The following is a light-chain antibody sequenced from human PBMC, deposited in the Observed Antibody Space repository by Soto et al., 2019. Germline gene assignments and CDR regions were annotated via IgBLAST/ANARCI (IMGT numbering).Light chain of an antibody. J-gene: IGLJ2*01. CDR3: ATWSGGLSGWL. Sequence: QSVLTKPPSASGTPGQRVTISCSGSSSNIGTNYVYWYQQLPGTAPKLLIYRNNQRPSGVPDRFAGSKSGTSASLAISGLGSEDEAHYYCATWSGGLSGWLVGGGTKLTVL. V-gene: IGLV1-47*01. CDR1: SSNIGTNY. CDR2: RNN.